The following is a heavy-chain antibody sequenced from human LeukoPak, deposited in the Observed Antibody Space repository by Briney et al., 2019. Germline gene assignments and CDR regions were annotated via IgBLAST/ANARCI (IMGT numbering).Heavy chain of an antibody. J-gene: IGHJ6*03. CDR3: ARGRAFWSGYTDPQYYYYMDV. CDR1: GFILSDYY. D-gene: IGHD3-3*01. V-gene: IGHV3-74*01. Sequence: GGSLRLSCAASGFILSDYYMSWVRQAPGKGLVWVSRINSDGSSTSYADSVKGRFTISRDNAKNTLYLQMNSLRAEDTAVYYCARGRAFWSGYTDPQYYYYMDVWGKGTTVTVSS. CDR2: INSDGSST.